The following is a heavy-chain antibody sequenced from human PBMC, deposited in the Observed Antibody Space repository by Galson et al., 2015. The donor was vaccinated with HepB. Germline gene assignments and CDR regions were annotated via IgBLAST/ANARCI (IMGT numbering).Heavy chain of an antibody. D-gene: IGHD4-17*01. J-gene: IGHJ6*03. Sequence: SVKVSCKVSGYTLTELSMHWVRQAPGKGLEWMGGFDPEDGETIYAQKFQGRVTMTEDTSTDTAYMELSSLRSEDTAVYYCATDLSYGDYLDVWGKGATVTVSS. CDR2: FDPEDGET. CDR1: GYTLTELS. CDR3: ATDLSYGDYLDV. V-gene: IGHV1-24*01.